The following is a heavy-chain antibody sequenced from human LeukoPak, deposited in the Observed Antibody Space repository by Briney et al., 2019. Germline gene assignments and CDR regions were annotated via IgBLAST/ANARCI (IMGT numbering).Heavy chain of an antibody. CDR1: GSTFTGYY. J-gene: IGHJ4*02. CDR3: ARSGSRLVWFGETMGYCNY. V-gene: IGHV1-2*02. Sequence: ASVTVSCKASGSTFTGYYMHWVRQAPGQGLEWMGWIHPNSGGTNYAQKFQGRVTMTRDTSISTGYMDLSRLRSDDTAVYYCARSGSRLVWFGETMGYCNYWGQGTLVTVSS. D-gene: IGHD3-10*01. CDR2: IHPNSGGT.